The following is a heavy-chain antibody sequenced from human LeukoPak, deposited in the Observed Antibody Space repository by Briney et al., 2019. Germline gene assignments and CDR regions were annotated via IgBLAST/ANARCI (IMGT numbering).Heavy chain of an antibody. CDR1: GFTFSTYE. V-gene: IGHV3-48*03. CDR3: ARRYCSSTTCTLDY. J-gene: IGHJ4*02. D-gene: IGHD2-2*01. Sequence: GGSLRLSCAASGFTFSTYEMNWDRQAPGKGQEWGSHISGSGGAIYYADSVKGRFTISRDNAKNSLYLQMNSLRAEDTAVYYCARRYCSSTTCTLDYWGQGTLVTVSS. CDR2: ISGSGGAI.